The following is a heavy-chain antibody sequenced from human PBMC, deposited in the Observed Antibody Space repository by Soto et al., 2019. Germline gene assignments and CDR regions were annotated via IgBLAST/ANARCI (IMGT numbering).Heavy chain of an antibody. J-gene: IGHJ5*02. Sequence: SETLSLTCSVSGASIRSYYWHWIRQPPGKGLEWIGEINHSGSTNYNPSLKSRVTISVDTSKNQFSLKLSSVTAADTAVYYCARAPPYYDFWSGYSGNWFDPWGQGTLVTVSS. D-gene: IGHD3-3*01. CDR1: GASIRSYY. V-gene: IGHV4-34*01. CDR3: ARAPPYYDFWSGYSGNWFDP. CDR2: INHSGST.